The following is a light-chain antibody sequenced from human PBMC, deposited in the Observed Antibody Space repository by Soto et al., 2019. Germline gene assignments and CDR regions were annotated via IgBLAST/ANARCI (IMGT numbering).Light chain of an antibody. CDR3: AARDDSLNVV. CDR2: SNN. Sequence: QPVLTQPPSASGTPGQRVTISCSGSSSNIGSNTVNWYQQLPGTAPKLLIYSNNQRPSGVPDRFSASKSGTSASLAISGLQSEDEADYYCAARDDSLNVVFGGGTKLTVL. CDR1: SSNIGSNT. V-gene: IGLV1-44*01. J-gene: IGLJ3*02.